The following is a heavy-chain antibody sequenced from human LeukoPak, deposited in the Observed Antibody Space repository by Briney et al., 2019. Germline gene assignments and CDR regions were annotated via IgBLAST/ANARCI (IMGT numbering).Heavy chain of an antibody. Sequence: SETLSLTWTVSGGSISSYYWSWIRQPPGKGLEWIGYIYYSGSTNYNPSLKSRVTISVDTSKNQFSLKLSSVTAADTAVYYCARGARRVYYYYGMDVWGQGTTVTVSS. D-gene: IGHD1-14*01. V-gene: IGHV4-59*01. CDR3: ARGARRVYYYYGMDV. CDR2: IYYSGST. J-gene: IGHJ6*02. CDR1: GGSISSYY.